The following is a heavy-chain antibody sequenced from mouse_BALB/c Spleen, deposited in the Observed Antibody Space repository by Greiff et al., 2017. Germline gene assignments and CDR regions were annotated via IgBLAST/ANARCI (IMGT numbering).Heavy chain of an antibody. J-gene: IGHJ4*01. Sequence: EVQLQQSGAELVRSGASVKLSCTASGFNIKDYYMHWVKPRPEQGLEWIGWIDPENGDTEYAPKFQGKATMTADTSSNTAYLQLSSLTSEDTAVYYCNAPMITMDYWGQGTSVTVSS. CDR1: GFNIKDYY. D-gene: IGHD2-4*01. V-gene: IGHV14-4*02. CDR3: NAPMITMDY. CDR2: IDPENGDT.